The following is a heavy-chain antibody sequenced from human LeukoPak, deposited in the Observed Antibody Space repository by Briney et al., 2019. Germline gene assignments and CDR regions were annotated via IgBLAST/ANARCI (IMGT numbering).Heavy chain of an antibody. J-gene: IGHJ4*02. D-gene: IGHD2-15*01. V-gene: IGHV3-23*01. CDR3: ATVGIFCSGGSCYPYYFDY. CDR1: GFTFSSYA. CDR2: ISGSGGST. Sequence: GGSLRLSCAASGFTFSSYAMSWVRQAPGKGLEWVSAISGSGGSTYYVDSVKGRFTISRGNSKNTLYLQLNSLRAEDTAVYYCATVGIFCSGGSCYPYYFDYWGQGTLVTVSS.